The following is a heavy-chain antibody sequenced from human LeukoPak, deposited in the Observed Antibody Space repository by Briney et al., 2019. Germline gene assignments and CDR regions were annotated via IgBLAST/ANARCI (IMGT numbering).Heavy chain of an antibody. J-gene: IGHJ4*02. CDR2: INTHTGDP. Sequence: ASVKVSCKASGYTFTSYAMNWVRQAPGQGLGSMGWINTHTGDPTFAQGFTGRFVFSLDTSVSTAYLQIRGLKAEDTAVYYCAAIGSLFDYWGQGTLVTVSS. CDR1: GYTFTSYA. CDR3: AAIGSLFDY. D-gene: IGHD1-26*01. V-gene: IGHV7-4-1*02.